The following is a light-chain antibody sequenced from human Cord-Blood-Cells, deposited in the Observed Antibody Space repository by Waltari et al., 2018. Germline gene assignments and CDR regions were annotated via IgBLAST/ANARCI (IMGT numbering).Light chain of an antibody. V-gene: IGLV2-14*01. CDR3: SSYTSSSTLVV. J-gene: IGLJ2*01. CDR1: SSDVGGYNY. CDR2: DVS. Sequence: QSALPQPASVSGSPGQSITISCTGTSSDVGGYNYVSWYQQHPGKAPKLMIYDVSNRTSGVSKRFSGSKSGNTASLTISGLQAEDEADYYCSSYTSSSTLVVFGGGTKLTVL.